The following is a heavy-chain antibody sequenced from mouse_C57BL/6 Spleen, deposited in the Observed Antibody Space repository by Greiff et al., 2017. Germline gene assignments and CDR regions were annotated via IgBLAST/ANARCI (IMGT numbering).Heavy chain of an antibody. J-gene: IGHJ2*01. CDR2: INPSTGGT. V-gene: IGHV1-42*01. CDR1: GYSFTGYY. Sequence: EVQLQESGPELVKPGASVKISCKASGYSFTGYYMNWVKQSPEKSLEWIGEINPSTGGTSYNQKFKAKATLTVDKSSSTAYMQLKSLTSEDSAVYYCARFGSPFSYWGQGTTLTVSS. CDR3: ARFGSPFSY. D-gene: IGHD2-2*01.